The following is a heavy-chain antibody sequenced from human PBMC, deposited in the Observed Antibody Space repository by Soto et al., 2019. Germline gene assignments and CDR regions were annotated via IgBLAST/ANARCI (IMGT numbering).Heavy chain of an antibody. V-gene: IGHV1-18*01. CDR1: GYTFTSYC. CDR2: ISAYNGNT. CDR3: ARVGSGYDYGTIDF. Sequence: ASVKVSCKASGYTFTSYCISWVRQAPGQGLEWMGWISAYNGNTNYAQKLQGRVTMTTDTSTSTAYMELRSLRSDDTAVYYCARVGSGYDYGTIDFWGQGTLVTVSS. J-gene: IGHJ4*02. D-gene: IGHD5-12*01.